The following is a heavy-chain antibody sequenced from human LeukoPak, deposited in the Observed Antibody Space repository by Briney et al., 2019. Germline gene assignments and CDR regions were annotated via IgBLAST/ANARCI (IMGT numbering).Heavy chain of an antibody. J-gene: IGHJ4*02. Sequence: SETLSLTCTVSGGSISNYYWSWIRQPPGKGLEWIGYIHSIGSTNYNPSLKSRVTISVDTSKNQFSLKLCSVTAADTAVYYCARESSGWYHDYWGQGTLVTVSS. CDR3: ARESSGWYHDY. D-gene: IGHD6-19*01. CDR1: GGSISNYY. CDR2: IHSIGST. V-gene: IGHV4-59*12.